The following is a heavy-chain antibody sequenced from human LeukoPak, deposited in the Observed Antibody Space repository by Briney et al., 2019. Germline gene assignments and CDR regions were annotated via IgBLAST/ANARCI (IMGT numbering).Heavy chain of an antibody. V-gene: IGHV1-18*01. Sequence: ASVKVSCKASGYTFISYGISWVRQAPGQGLEWMGWISAYNGNTNYAQNLQGRVTMTTDTSTSTAYMELRSLRSDDTAVYYCARPSLRYFDRHHPDAFDIWGQGTMVTVSS. J-gene: IGHJ3*02. CDR2: ISAYNGNT. CDR3: ARPSLRYFDRHHPDAFDI. CDR1: GYTFISYG. D-gene: IGHD3-9*01.